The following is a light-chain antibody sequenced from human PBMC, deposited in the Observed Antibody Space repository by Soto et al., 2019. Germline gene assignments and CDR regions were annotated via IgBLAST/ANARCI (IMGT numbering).Light chain of an antibody. J-gene: IGLJ2*01. CDR1: SSNIGAGYD. CDR3: QSYDSSLSGSVV. V-gene: IGLV1-40*01. Sequence: QSVLTQPPSVSGAPGQRVTISCTGSSSNIGAGYDVHWYQQLPGTAPKLLIYGNSNRPSGVPDRFSGSKSGTSASLAIPGLQAENAADYSCQSYDSSLSGSVVFGGGTKLTVL. CDR2: GNS.